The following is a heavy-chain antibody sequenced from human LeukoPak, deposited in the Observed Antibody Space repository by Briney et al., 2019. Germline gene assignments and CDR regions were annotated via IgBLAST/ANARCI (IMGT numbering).Heavy chain of an antibody. CDR3: VRSWGTSGNLGY. J-gene: IGHJ4*02. Sequence: GESLKISCEGSGYTFTTYWIAWVRQTPGRGLEWMGLIYPGDSDTRYNPSFQGQVTISADKSTSTAYLQWSSLKASDTATYYCVRSWGTSGNLGYWGQGTQVTVSS. D-gene: IGHD4-23*01. CDR2: IYPGDSDT. CDR1: GYTFTTYW. V-gene: IGHV5-51*01.